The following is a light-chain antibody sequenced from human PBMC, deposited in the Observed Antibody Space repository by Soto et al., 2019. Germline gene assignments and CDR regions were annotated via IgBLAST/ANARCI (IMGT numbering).Light chain of an antibody. V-gene: IGKV3-15*01. CDR2: GAS. CDR3: QQYNNWPPGT. J-gene: IGKJ1*01. CDR1: QSVSSN. Sequence: EIVMTQSPATLSVSPGERATLSCRASQSVSSNLAWYQQQPGQAPRLLIYGASTRATGIPARFSGSGSGTECTLNISSLQSGDFAVYYCQQYNNWPPGTFGQGTKVEIK.